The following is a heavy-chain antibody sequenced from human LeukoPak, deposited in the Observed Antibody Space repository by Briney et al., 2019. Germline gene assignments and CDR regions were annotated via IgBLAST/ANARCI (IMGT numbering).Heavy chain of an antibody. D-gene: IGHD3-16*02. Sequence: PGGSLRLSCAASGFTFSSYSMNWVRQAPGKGLEWVSSISSSSSYIYYADSVKGRFTISRDNAKNSLYLQMNSLRAEDTAVYYCATDRGLSGYDYVWGSYRSDASDIWGQGTMVTVSS. CDR2: ISSSSSYI. CDR3: ATDRGLSGYDYVWGSYRSDASDI. V-gene: IGHV3-21*04. J-gene: IGHJ3*02. CDR1: GFTFSSYS.